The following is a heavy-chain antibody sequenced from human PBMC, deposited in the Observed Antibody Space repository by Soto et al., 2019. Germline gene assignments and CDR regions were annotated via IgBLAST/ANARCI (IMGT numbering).Heavy chain of an antibody. CDR3: ARESRYCSSTSCYGTYYYYMDV. CDR1: GGTFSSYT. V-gene: IGHV1-69*04. CDR2: IIPILGIA. D-gene: IGHD2-2*01. J-gene: IGHJ6*03. Sequence: SVKLSCKASGGTFSSYTISWVRQAPGQGLEWMGRIIPILGIANYAQKFQGRVTITADKSTSTAYMELSSLRSEDTAVYYCARESRYCSSTSCYGTYYYYMDVWGKGTTVTLSS.